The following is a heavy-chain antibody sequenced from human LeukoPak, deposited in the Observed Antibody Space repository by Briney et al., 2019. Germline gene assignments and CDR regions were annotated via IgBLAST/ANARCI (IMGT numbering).Heavy chain of an antibody. CDR1: GFTFSSYA. V-gene: IGHV3-64*01. Sequence: GGSLRLSCAASGFTFSSYAMHWVRQAPGKGLEYVSVISSNGGSTYYANSVKGRFTISRDNSKNTLYLQMGSLRAEDMAVYYCARDGFDYWGQGTLVTVSS. CDR3: ARDGFDY. J-gene: IGHJ4*02. CDR2: ISSNGGST.